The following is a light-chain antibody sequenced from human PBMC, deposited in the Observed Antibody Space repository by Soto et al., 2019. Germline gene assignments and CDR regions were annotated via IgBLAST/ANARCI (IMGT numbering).Light chain of an antibody. CDR1: QSISSW. CDR3: QQYKSSILT. Sequence: DIQMTQSPSTLSASVGDRVTITSRASQSISSWLAWYQQKPGKAPKLLIYRASNLESGVPSRFTGSGSGTEFTLTISSLQPDDFATYYCQQYKSSILTFGPGTKVDI. CDR2: RAS. V-gene: IGKV1-5*03. J-gene: IGKJ3*01.